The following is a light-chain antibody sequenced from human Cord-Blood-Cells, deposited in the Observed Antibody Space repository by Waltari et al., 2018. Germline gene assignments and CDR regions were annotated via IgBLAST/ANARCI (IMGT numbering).Light chain of an antibody. CDR3: NSYAGSNNL. CDR1: SSDVGGYNY. Sequence: QSALTQPPSASGSPGQSVTIPCTGTSSDVGGYNYVSWYQQHPGKAPKLMIYEVSKRPSGVPDRFSGSKSGNTASLTVSGLQAEDEADYYCNSYAGSNNLFGGGTKLTVL. J-gene: IGLJ3*02. CDR2: EVS. V-gene: IGLV2-8*01.